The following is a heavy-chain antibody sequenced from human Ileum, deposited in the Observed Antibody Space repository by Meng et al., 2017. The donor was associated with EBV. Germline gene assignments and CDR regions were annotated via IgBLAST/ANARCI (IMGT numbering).Heavy chain of an antibody. V-gene: IGHV1-8*01. Sequence: QVQLVQSGAEVKKPVASAKVSCKASGYTFTNYDISWVRQATGQGLEWMGWMNPKTGTAHYAQKFQGRVSMTRDTSITTAYMELSSLTSEDTAVYYCVRTLERGDYWGQGTLVTVSS. CDR2: MNPKTGTA. D-gene: IGHD5-24*01. J-gene: IGHJ4*02. CDR1: GYTFTNYD. CDR3: VRTLERGDY.